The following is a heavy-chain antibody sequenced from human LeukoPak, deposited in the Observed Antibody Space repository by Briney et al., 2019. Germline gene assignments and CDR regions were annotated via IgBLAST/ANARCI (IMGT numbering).Heavy chain of an antibody. CDR3: ARDALYEFGEFHFDY. CDR1: GYTFTSYA. V-gene: IGHV1-3*01. J-gene: IGHJ4*02. Sequence: ASVKVSCKASGYTFTSYAMHWVRQAPGQRLEWMGWINAGNGNTKYPQKFQGRVTITRDTSASTAYMELSRLRAEDTAVYYCARDALYEFGEFHFDYRGQGTLVTVSS. CDR2: INAGNGNT. D-gene: IGHD3-10*01.